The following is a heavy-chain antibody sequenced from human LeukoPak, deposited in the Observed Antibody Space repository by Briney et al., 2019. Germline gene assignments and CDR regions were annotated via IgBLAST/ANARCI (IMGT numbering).Heavy chain of an antibody. Sequence: GGSLRLSCAASGFTFSSYEMNWVRQAPGTGLEWVSYISSSGSTIYYADPVKGRFTISRDNAKNSLYLQMNSLRAEDTAVYYCARRPYYDSSGALGNAGLWGQGTLVTVSS. D-gene: IGHD3-22*01. CDR2: ISSSGSTI. CDR3: ARRPYYDSSGALGNAGL. CDR1: GFTFSSYE. V-gene: IGHV3-48*03. J-gene: IGHJ4*02.